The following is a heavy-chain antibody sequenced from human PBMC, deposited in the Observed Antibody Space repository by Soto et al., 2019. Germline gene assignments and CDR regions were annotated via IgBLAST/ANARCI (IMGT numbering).Heavy chain of an antibody. D-gene: IGHD3-9*01. Sequence: QVQLVQSGAEVKKPGASVKVSCEASGYSFIDYYTHWVRQAPGQGFEWMGRISPKSGGTNYAQKFEGRPTLTWDTSLNTPDMELSSLKSDDTAVYYCARPPGYISDWYYFDLWGQGTRVTVSS. V-gene: IGHV1-2*02. CDR1: GYSFIDYY. J-gene: IGHJ4*02. CDR3: ARPPGYISDWYYFDL. CDR2: ISPKSGGT.